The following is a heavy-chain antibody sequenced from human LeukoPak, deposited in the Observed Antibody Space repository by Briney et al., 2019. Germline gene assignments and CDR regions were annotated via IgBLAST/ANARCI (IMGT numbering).Heavy chain of an antibody. J-gene: IGHJ3*02. D-gene: IGHD2-21*01. Sequence: PSGGSLRLSCAASGFSFTKYALDWVRQAPGKGLERVAIISKDGSMRYYADSVKGRFTVSRDNSNNAVYPQMNSLKSEDTAVYYCAGVKFDIGGQGTMVTVSA. CDR1: GFSFTKYA. V-gene: IGHV3-30*04. CDR3: AGVKFDI. CDR2: ISKDGSMR.